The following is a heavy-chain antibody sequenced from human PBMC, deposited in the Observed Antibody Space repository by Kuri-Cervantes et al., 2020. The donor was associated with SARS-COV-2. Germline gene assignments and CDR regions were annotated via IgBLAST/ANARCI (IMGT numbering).Heavy chain of an antibody. CDR1: GVTFSGHW. CDR3: VIDGYHWNFDY. CDR2: ITPDGSYT. Sequence: GGSLRRYCAASGVTFSGHWIHWVRQAPGKGLVWVSRITPDGSYTNNADSVKGRFNLSRDNAKNMLFLQMNSLRAEDTAVYYCVIDGYHWNFDYWGQGTLVTVSS. J-gene: IGHJ4*02. V-gene: IGHV3-74*01. D-gene: IGHD1-20*01.